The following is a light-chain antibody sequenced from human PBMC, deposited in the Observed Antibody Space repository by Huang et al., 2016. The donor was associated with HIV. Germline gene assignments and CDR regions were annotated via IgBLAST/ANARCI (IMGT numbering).Light chain of an antibody. CDR3: QQYFTMPG. CDR2: WAS. Sequence: DIVLTQSPGTLAVSLGELATINCKSSQNVSVRSGNKPYLACYQQKPGQPPKALICWASTRESGVPDRVGGSGSVTDFTLTINSLQAEDVAVYYCQQYFTMPGFGQGTRVEI. J-gene: IGKJ1*01. V-gene: IGKV4-1*01. CDR1: QNVSVRSGNKPY.